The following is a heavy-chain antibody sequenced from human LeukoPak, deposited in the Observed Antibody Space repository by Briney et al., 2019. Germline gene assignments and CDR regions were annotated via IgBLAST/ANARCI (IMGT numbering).Heavy chain of an antibody. CDR2: INPNSGGT. Sequence: ASVKVSCKASGYTFTGYYIHWVRQAPGQGLEWMEWINPNSGGTNYAQKFQGRVTMTRDTSISTAYMELSRLKSDDTAVYYCARGSFSADAPLVLDYFHHWGQGTLVTVSS. CDR1: GYTFTGYY. CDR3: ARGSFSADAPLVLDYFHH. V-gene: IGHV1-2*02. J-gene: IGHJ1*01. D-gene: IGHD5-18*01.